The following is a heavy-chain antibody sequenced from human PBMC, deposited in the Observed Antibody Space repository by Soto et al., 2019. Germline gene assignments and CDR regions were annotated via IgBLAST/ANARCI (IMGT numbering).Heavy chain of an antibody. CDR2: ISDDGRNK. CDR3: GRDFSWKYSIDY. J-gene: IGHJ4*02. V-gene: IGHV3-30*03. D-gene: IGHD4-4*01. Sequence: PGGSLRLSCAASGFTFKSHGIHWVRQAPGKGLEWVAHISDDGRNKDYADSVKGRFTISRDNSRNTVYVQMNSLRVEDTAVYYCGRDFSWKYSIDYWGQGTQVTVSS. CDR1: GFTFKSHG.